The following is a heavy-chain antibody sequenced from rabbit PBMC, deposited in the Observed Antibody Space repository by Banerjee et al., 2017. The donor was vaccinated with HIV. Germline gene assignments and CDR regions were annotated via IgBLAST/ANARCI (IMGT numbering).Heavy chain of an antibody. J-gene: IGHJ4*01. CDR3: ARDLAGVIGWNFNL. CDR2: IYTGSSGST. D-gene: IGHD4-1*01. CDR1: GFDFSSYY. Sequence: SLKLSCKASGFDFSSYYMSWVRQAPGKGLEWIGCIYTGSSGSTYYASWAKGRFTISKTSSTTVTLQMTSLTAADTATYFCARDLAGVIGWNFNLGGQGTLVTVS. V-gene: IGHV1S40*01.